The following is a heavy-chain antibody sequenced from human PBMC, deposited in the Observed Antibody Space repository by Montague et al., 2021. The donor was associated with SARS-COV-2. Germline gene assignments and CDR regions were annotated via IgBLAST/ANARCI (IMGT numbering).Heavy chain of an antibody. J-gene: IGHJ4*02. D-gene: IGHD6-13*01. V-gene: IGHV3-7*03. CDR1: GFTFSSYW. Sequence: SLRLSCAASGFTFSSYWMSWVRQALGKGLEWVANIKQDGSEKYYVDSVKGRFTISRDNAKNSLYLQMNSLRAEDTAVYYCARVGSSSWYFDYWGQGTLVTVSS. CDR3: ARVGSSSWYFDY. CDR2: IKQDGSEK.